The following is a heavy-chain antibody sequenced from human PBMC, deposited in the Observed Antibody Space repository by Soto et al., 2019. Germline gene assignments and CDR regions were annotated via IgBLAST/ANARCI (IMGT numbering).Heavy chain of an antibody. Sequence: SVKVSCKASGGTFSSYAISWVRQAPGQGLEWMGGIIPIFGTANYAQKFQGRVTITADESTSTAYMELSSLRSEDTAVYYCASLSYDSSGYYSVRYYFDYWGQGTLVTVSS. CDR3: ASLSYDSSGYYSVRYYFDY. D-gene: IGHD3-22*01. J-gene: IGHJ4*02. V-gene: IGHV1-69*13. CDR1: GGTFSSYA. CDR2: IIPIFGTA.